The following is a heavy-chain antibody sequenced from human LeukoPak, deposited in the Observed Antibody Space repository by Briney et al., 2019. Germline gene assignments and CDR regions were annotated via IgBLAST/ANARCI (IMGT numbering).Heavy chain of an antibody. CDR2: ISSSSSYI. V-gene: IGHV3-21*01. CDR3: ARAARGAFDI. J-gene: IGHJ3*02. D-gene: IGHD6-6*01. Sequence: SGGSLRLSCAASGFTFSSYSMNWVRQAPGKGLEWVSSISSSSSYIYYADSVKGRFTISRDNAKNSLYLQMNSLRAEDTAVYYCARAARGAFDIWGQGTMVTVSS. CDR1: GFTFSSYS.